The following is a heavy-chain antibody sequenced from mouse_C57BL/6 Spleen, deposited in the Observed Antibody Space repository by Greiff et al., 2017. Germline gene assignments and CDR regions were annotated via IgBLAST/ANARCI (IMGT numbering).Heavy chain of an antibody. D-gene: IGHD3-2*02. CDR3: GRSEGRLCYFAY. CDR2: INPGNGGT. J-gene: IGHJ3*01. V-gene: IGHV1-53*01. CDR1: GYTFTSYW. Sequence: QVQLQQPGAELVKPGASVKMSCKASGYTFTSYWMNWVKQRPGQGLEWIGNINPGNGGTNYNEKFKSKATLTADKSSSTAYMQLSSLTSEDSAVFYCGRSEGRLCYFAYWGKGTLVTVSA.